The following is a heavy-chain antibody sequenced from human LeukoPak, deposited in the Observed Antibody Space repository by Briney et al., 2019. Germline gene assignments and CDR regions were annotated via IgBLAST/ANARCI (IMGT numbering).Heavy chain of an antibody. CDR1: GFTFSSYA. CDR3: ARDRSLTTVIPPNY. CDR2: ISYDGSNK. J-gene: IGHJ4*02. V-gene: IGHV3-30-3*01. D-gene: IGHD4-17*01. Sequence: PGGSLRLSCAASGFTFSSYAMHWVRQAPGKGLEWVAVISYDGSNKYYADSVKGRFTISRDNAKNSLYLQMNSLRAEDTAVYYCARDRSLTTVIPPNYWGQGTLVTVSS.